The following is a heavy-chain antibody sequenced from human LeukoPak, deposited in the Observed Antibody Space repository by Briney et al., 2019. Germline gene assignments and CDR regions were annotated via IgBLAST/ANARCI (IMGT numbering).Heavy chain of an antibody. CDR1: GGSISSGPYY. CDR2: IDHTGST. CDR3: ARGRVSSSVYYSTYYYYFYMDV. D-gene: IGHD4-11*01. J-gene: IGHJ6*03. V-gene: IGHV4-61*03. Sequence: PSETLSLTCTVSGGSISSGPYYWSWIRQPPGKGLEWIGYIDHTGSTNYNPSLNSRVTISRDTSKNDFSLKLSSVTATDTAVYFCARGRVSSSVYYSTYYYYFYMDVWGKGTTVTVSS.